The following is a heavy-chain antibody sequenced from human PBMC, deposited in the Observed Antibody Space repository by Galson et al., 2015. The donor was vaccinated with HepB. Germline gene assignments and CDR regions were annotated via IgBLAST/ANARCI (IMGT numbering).Heavy chain of an antibody. J-gene: IGHJ4*02. CDR2: ISGSGGST. Sequence: SLRLSCAASGFTFSSYAMSWVRQAPGKGLEWVSAISGSGGSTYYADSVKGRFTISRDNSKNTLYLQMNSLRAEDTAVYYCAKYPVAVTAPIDYWGQGTLVTVSS. V-gene: IGHV3-23*01. CDR1: GFTFSSYA. CDR3: AKYPVAVTAPIDY. D-gene: IGHD2-21*02.